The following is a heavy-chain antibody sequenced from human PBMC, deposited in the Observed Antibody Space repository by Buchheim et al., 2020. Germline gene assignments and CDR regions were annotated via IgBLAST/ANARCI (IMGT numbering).Heavy chain of an antibody. CDR3: AKEEPCGYSGYDCDYFDY. Sequence: QVQLVESGGGVVQPGRSLRLSCAASGFTFSSYGMHWVRQAPGKGLEWVAVISYDGSNKYYADSVKGRFTISRENSKNTLYLQMNSLRAEDTAVYYCAKEEPCGYSGYDCDYFDYWGQGTL. CDR2: ISYDGSNK. J-gene: IGHJ4*02. V-gene: IGHV3-30*18. CDR1: GFTFSSYG. D-gene: IGHD5-12*01.